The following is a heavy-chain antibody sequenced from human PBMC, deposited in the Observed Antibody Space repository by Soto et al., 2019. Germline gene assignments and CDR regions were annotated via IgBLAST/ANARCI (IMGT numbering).Heavy chain of an antibody. CDR3: ARAWGDCSGGSCQNVIDY. CDR1: GFTFSSYG. D-gene: IGHD2-15*01. V-gene: IGHV3-33*01. CDR2: IWYDGSNK. Sequence: GGSLRLSCAASGFTFSSYGMHWVRQAPGKGLEWVAVIWYDGSNKYYADSVKGRFTISRDNSKNTLYLQMNSLRAEDTAVYYCARAWGDCSGGSCQNVIDYWGQGTLVTVSS. J-gene: IGHJ4*02.